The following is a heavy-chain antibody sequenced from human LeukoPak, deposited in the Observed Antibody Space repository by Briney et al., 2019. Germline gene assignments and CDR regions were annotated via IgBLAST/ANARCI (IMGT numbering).Heavy chain of an antibody. CDR3: AKDSGVIAGHWYFDL. CDR2: ISDDGSNK. J-gene: IGHJ2*01. Sequence: GGSLRLSCTASGFAFSNYGMHWVRQAPGKGLDWVAIISDDGSNKYYADSVQGRVTISRDNSKNTLYLQVSSLRDEDTAVYYCAKDSGVIAGHWYFDLWGRGTLVSVSS. CDR1: GFAFSNYG. D-gene: IGHD3-10*01. V-gene: IGHV3-30*18.